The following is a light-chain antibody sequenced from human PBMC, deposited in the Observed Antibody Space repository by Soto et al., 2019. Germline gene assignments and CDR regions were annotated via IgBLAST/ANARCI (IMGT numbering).Light chain of an antibody. CDR2: GAS. Sequence: DIQMTQSPSSVSASVGDTVTITCRASQGISTWLAWYQQKPGRAPKLLIFGASNLQSGVPSRFSSSGSGTEFTLTISTLQPEDFATYYCQQTDTFVSFTFGQGTRVE. CDR3: QQTDTFVSFT. V-gene: IGKV1D-12*01. CDR1: QGISTW. J-gene: IGKJ5*01.